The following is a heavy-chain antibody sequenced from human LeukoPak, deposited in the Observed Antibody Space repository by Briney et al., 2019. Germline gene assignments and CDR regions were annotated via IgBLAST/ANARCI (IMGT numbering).Heavy chain of an antibody. CDR2: ISSSGNTI. CDR1: GFTFIDYY. CDR3: VRVAIAEALGYYAMDV. D-gene: IGHD1-26*01. V-gene: IGHV3-11*01. Sequence: GGSLRLSCAASGFTFIDYYLTWVRQAPGKGLEWVPYISSSGNTIYYADSVKGRFTISRDNTKNSLYLQMNSLRADDTAVFYCVRVAIAEALGYYAMDVWGQGTTVTVSS. J-gene: IGHJ6*02.